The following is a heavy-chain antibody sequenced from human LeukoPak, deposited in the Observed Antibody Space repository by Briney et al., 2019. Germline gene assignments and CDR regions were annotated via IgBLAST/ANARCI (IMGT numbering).Heavy chain of an antibody. CDR1: GYTFTSYA. V-gene: IGHV1-3*03. Sequence: ASVEVSCKASGYTFTSYAMHWVRQAPGQRLEWMGWINAGNGNTKYSQEFQGRVTITRDTSASTAYMELSSLRSEDMAVYYCARQGERELYYGSGSYTLRYWGQGTLVTVSS. CDR2: INAGNGNT. CDR3: ARQGERELYYGSGSYTLRY. D-gene: IGHD3-10*01. J-gene: IGHJ4*02.